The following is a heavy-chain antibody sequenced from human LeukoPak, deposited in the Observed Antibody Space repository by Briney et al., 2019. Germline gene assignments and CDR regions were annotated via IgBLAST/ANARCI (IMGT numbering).Heavy chain of an antibody. V-gene: IGHV3-48*03. J-gene: IGHJ4*02. CDR2: ISGGGGPP. D-gene: IGHD3-22*01. CDR3: AKKVKE. CDR1: GFSFHTYA. Sequence: GGSLRLSCVASGFSFHTYAMTWVRRAPGKGLEWVSYISGGGGPPYYGDFVRGRFTISRDDATNSLHLQMNSLRAEDTAVYYCAKKVKEWGQGTLVTVSS.